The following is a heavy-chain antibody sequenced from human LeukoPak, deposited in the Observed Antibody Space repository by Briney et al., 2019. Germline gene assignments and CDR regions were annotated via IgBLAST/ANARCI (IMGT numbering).Heavy chain of an antibody. CDR1: GDSISTYY. CDR2: SYYSGIT. D-gene: IGHD1-14*01. Sequence: SETLSLTCTVSGDSISTYYWSCIRQSPGKGLEWIGYSYYSGITSYNPSLKSRVTMSVDESKNQLSLKVNSVTAADTAVYYCARGEPVDYWGQGTLVTVSS. V-gene: IGHV4-59*01. J-gene: IGHJ4*02. CDR3: ARGEPVDY.